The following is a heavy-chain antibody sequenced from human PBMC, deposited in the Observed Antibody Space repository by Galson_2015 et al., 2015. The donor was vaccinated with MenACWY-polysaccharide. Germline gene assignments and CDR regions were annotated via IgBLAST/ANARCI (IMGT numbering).Heavy chain of an antibody. D-gene: IGHD2-2*01. J-gene: IGHJ6*02. CDR2: ISYDGSNK. CDR1: GFTFSSYA. Sequence: SLRLSCAASGFTFSSYAIHWVRQAPGKGLEWVAVISYDGSNKYYADSVKGRFTISRDNSKNMVYLQMNSLRAEDTAVYYSLVVPGGNYRAMDVWGQGTTVTVSS. V-gene: IGHV3-30-3*01. CDR3: LVVPGGNYRAMDV.